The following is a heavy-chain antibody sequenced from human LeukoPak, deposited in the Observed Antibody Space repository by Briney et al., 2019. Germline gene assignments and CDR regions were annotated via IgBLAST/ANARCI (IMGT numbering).Heavy chain of an antibody. CDR2: ISAYNGNT. CDR3: ARDRSRIRGVIITNYYYYYGMDV. CDR1: GYTFTSYG. V-gene: IGHV1-18*01. D-gene: IGHD3-10*01. Sequence: GASVKVSCKASGYTFTSYGISWVRQAPGQGLEWMGWISAYNGNTSYAQKLQGRVTMTTDTSTSTAYMELRSLRSDDTAVYYCARDRSRIRGVIITNYYYYYGMDVWGQGTTVTVSS. J-gene: IGHJ6*02.